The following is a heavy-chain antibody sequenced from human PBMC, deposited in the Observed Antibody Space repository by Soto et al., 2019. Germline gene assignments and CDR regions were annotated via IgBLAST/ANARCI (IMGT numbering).Heavy chain of an antibody. CDR1: GGSFSGYY. J-gene: IGHJ6*02. Sequence: SETLSLTCAVYGGSFSGYYWSWIRQPPGKGLEWIGEINHSGSTNYNPSLKSRVTISVDTSKNQFSLKLSSVTAADTAVYYCARGRYYDSSGYYYHYYYYYGMDVWGQGTTVTVS. V-gene: IGHV4-34*01. CDR3: ARGRYYDSSGYYYHYYYYYGMDV. CDR2: INHSGST. D-gene: IGHD3-22*01.